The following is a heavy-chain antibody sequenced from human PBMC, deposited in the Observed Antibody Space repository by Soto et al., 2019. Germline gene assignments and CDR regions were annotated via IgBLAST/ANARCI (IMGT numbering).Heavy chain of an antibody. D-gene: IGHD5-18*01. CDR3: ARDSERYSYGVYGMDV. CDR1: GFTFSSYG. V-gene: IGHV3-33*01. CDR2: IWYDGSNK. Sequence: GGSLRLSCAASGFTFSSYGMHWVRQAPGKGLEWVAVIWYDGSNKYYADSVKGRFTISRDNSKNTLYLQMNSLRAEDTAVYYCARDSERYSYGVYGMDVLGQGTTVTVSS. J-gene: IGHJ6*02.